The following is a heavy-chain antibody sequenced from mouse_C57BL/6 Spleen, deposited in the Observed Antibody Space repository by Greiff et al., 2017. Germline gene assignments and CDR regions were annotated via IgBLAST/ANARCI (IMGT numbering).Heavy chain of an antibody. CDR1: GFNINDYY. D-gene: IGHD2-2*01. CDR2: IDPEDGDT. Sequence: EVQLQQPGAELVRPGASVKLSCTASGFNINDYYMHWVKQRPEQGLEWIGRIDPEDGDTEYAPKFQGKATMTADTSSNTAYLQLSSLTSEDTAVYYCTTREVTAGGYAMDYWGQGTSVTVSS. J-gene: IGHJ4*01. V-gene: IGHV14-1*01. CDR3: TTREVTAGGYAMDY.